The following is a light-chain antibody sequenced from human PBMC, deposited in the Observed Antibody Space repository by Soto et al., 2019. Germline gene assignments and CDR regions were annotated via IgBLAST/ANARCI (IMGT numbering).Light chain of an antibody. CDR1: QSVYMH. J-gene: IGKJ2*01. V-gene: IGKV3-15*01. CDR2: GAS. Sequence: EIVMTQSPVTLSVSPGERATLSCRASQSVYMHLAWYQQKPGQPPRLLIYGASTRATGIPDRFSGSGSGTEFTLTISSLQSEDFAVYYCQQYNNWPPYTFGQGTKLEIK. CDR3: QQYNNWPPYT.